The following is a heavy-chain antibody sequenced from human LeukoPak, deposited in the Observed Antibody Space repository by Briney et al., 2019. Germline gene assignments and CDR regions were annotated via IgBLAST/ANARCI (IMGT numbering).Heavy chain of an antibody. CDR2: TSYDESVK. V-gene: IGHV3-30-3*01. J-gene: IGHJ5*02. CDR3: VRGGLSSSWFDP. D-gene: IGHD2/OR15-2a*01. CDR1: GFTFNTYS. Sequence: GGSLRLSCAASGFTFNTYSMHWVRQPPGKGLEWVAVTSYDESVKYYSDSVKDRFTISRDNSKNTLSLQMNSLRVEDTAVYYCVRGGLSSSWFDPWGQGTLVTVSS.